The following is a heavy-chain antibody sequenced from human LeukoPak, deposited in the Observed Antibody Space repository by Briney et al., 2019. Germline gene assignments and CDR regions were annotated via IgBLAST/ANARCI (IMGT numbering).Heavy chain of an antibody. CDR3: ARIGISARGTNFHH. D-gene: IGHD6-13*01. Sequence: GASVKVSCKTSGYSFIDYYIDWVRQAPGQGLEWMGWINSNSADTNYAQNFQGRVTMTRDTSISTAYMELSRLRSDDTALYYCARIGISARGTNFHHWGQGTLVTVSS. V-gene: IGHV1-2*02. J-gene: IGHJ1*01. CDR1: GYSFIDYY. CDR2: INSNSADT.